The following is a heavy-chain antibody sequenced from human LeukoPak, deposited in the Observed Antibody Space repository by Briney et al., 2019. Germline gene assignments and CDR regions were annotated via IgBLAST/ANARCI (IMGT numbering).Heavy chain of an antibody. D-gene: IGHD3-3*01. J-gene: IGHJ5*02. Sequence: SQTLSLTCTVSGGSISSGDYYWSWIRQPPGKGLEWIGYIYYSGSTCYNPSLKSRVTISVDTSKNQFSLKLSSVTAADTAVYYCARDRITIFGVVQNWFDPWGQGTLVTVSS. CDR1: GGSISSGDYY. V-gene: IGHV4-30-4*08. CDR2: IYYSGST. CDR3: ARDRITIFGVVQNWFDP.